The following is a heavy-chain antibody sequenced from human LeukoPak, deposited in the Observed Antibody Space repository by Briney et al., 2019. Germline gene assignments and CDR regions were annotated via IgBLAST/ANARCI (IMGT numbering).Heavy chain of an antibody. Sequence: GSLRLSCAASRFTFSSYWMHWVRQAPGKGLEWVANIKQDGSEKYYVDSVKGRFTISRDNAKNSLCLQMNSLRVEDTAVYYCGKSMDVWGQGTTVTVSS. CDR1: RFTFSSYW. CDR2: IKQDGSEK. J-gene: IGHJ6*02. CDR3: GKSMDV. V-gene: IGHV3-7*01.